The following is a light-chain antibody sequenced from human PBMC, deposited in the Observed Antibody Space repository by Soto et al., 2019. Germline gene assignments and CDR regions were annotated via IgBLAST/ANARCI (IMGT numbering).Light chain of an antibody. J-gene: IGLJ2*01. Sequence: QSVLTQPASVSGSPGQSITISCTGTSRDVGSYNLVSWYQQHPGKAPKLMIYEGSKRPSGVSNRFSGSKSGNTASLTISGLQAEDEADYYCCSYAGSSTPVVFGGGTKVTVL. CDR1: SRDVGSYNL. CDR3: CSYAGSSTPVV. V-gene: IGLV2-23*01. CDR2: EGS.